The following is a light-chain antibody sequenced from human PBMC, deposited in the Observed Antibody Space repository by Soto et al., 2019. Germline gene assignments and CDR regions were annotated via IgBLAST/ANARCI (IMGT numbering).Light chain of an antibody. V-gene: IGLV1-47*01. CDR3: ATWDDSLSTLV. J-gene: IGLJ2*01. CDR1: FSNIGSNY. Sequence: QSVLTQPPSASGTPGQGVTISCSGSFSNIGSNYVYWYQQLPGTAPKLLIYRNNQRPSGVPDRFSGSKSGTSASLAISGLLSEDEADYYCATWDDSLSTLVFGGGTKLTVL. CDR2: RNN.